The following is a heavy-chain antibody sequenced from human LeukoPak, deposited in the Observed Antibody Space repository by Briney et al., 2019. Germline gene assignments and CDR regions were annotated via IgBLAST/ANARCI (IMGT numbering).Heavy chain of an antibody. D-gene: IGHD5-24*01. J-gene: IGHJ4*02. CDR1: GFTFSHYW. V-gene: IGHV3-74*01. CDR3: ATAGNYRFDY. Sequence: GGSLRLSCAASGFTFSHYWMHWVRRAPGKGLVWVSRINADGSTINYADSVKGRFTISRDNAKNTLYLQMNSLTAEDTALYYCATAGNYRFDYWGQGILVTVSS. CDR2: INADGSTI.